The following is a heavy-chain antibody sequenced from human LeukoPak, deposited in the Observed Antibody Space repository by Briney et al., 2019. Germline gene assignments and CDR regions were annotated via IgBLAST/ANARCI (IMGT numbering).Heavy chain of an antibody. CDR2: ISSSGSTI. CDR1: GFTFNNFA. CDR3: ARVRYSYGYIDY. J-gene: IGHJ4*02. V-gene: IGHV3-11*01. D-gene: IGHD5-18*01. Sequence: PGGSLRLSCAASGFTFNNFAMRWVRQAPGKGLEWVSYISSSGSTIYYADSVKGRFTISRDNAKNSLYLQMNSLRAEDTAVYYCARVRYSYGYIDYWGQGTLVTVSS.